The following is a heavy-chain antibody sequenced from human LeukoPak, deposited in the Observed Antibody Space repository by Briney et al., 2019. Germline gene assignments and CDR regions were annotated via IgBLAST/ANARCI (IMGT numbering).Heavy chain of an antibody. V-gene: IGHV3-30*01. CDR1: GFTFSSYA. J-gene: IGHJ4*02. Sequence: GRSPRLSCAASGFTFSSYAMHWVRQAPGKGLEWVAVISYDGSNKYYADSVKGRFTISRDNSKNTLYLQMNSLRAEDTAVYYCARDGGSSSWPTSSFDYWGQGTLVTVSS. CDR3: ARDGGSSSWPTSSFDY. D-gene: IGHD6-13*01. CDR2: ISYDGSNK.